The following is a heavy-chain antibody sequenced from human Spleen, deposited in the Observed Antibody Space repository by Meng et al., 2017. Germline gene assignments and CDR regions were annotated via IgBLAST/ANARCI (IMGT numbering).Heavy chain of an antibody. V-gene: IGHV4-34*01. J-gene: IGHJ4*02. CDR3: ARGPTTMAHDFDY. Sequence: QVPPHEWGAGLLKPSEAPSPPCVVSGGAFSDYYWSWIRQPPGKGLEWIGEINHSGSTNYNPSLESRATISVDTSQNNLSLKLSSVTAADSAVYYCARGPTTMAHDFDYWGQGTLVTVSS. CDR2: INHSGST. D-gene: IGHD4-11*01. CDR1: GGAFSDYY.